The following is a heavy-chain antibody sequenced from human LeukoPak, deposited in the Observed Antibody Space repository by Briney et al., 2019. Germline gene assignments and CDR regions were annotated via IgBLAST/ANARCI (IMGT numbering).Heavy chain of an antibody. CDR1: GFTFSSNW. CDR2: TNRRGDDN. V-gene: IGHV3-21*01. CDR3: AREGSIVPHQDLDY. J-gene: IGHJ4*02. Sequence: GGSLRLSCAASGFTFSSNWMSRVRQAPGKGLEWVSSTNRRGDDNYYADSVKGRFTISRDNAKNSLYLQMYSLRVEDTAVYYCAREGSIVPHQDLDYWGQGTLVTVSS. D-gene: IGHD2-8*01.